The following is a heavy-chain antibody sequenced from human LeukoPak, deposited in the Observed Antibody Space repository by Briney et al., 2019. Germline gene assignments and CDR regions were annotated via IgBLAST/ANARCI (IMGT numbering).Heavy chain of an antibody. CDR1: GITLSDYW. CDR2: IESDGTRT. V-gene: IGHV3-74*03. D-gene: IGHD6-19*01. Sequence: GGSLRLSCAASGITLSDYWMYWVRQGPGKGLVHVSRIESDGTRTVYADSVKGRFTISRDNSKNMLHLQMSSLTGEDTALYYCVRRGDASSGWGDHDYWGQGALVTVSS. CDR3: VRRGDASSGWGDHDY. J-gene: IGHJ4*02.